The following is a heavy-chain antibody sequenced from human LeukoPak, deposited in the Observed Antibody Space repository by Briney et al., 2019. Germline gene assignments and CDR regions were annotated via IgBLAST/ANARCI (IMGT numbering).Heavy chain of an antibody. J-gene: IGHJ6*03. CDR1: GFTFSRVG. CDR3: AKEGEPFRGYLDV. Sequence: PGGSLRLSCVGSGFTFSRVGMQWVRQAPGKGLEWVAVIHNDGTMGQYADTVQGRFNISKDNSQDTLYLQMNSPRDDDTAVYYCAKEGEPFRGYLDVWGKGTTVIVSS. D-gene: IGHD1-14*01. CDR2: IHNDGTMG. V-gene: IGHV3-33*03.